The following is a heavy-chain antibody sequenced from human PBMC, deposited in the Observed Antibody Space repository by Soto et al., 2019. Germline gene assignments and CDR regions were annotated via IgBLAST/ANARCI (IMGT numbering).Heavy chain of an antibody. J-gene: IGHJ6*02. D-gene: IGHD3-10*01. V-gene: IGHV4-4*02. Sequence: SETLSLTCTVSGGSISSSNWWSWVRQPPGKGLEWIGEIYHSGSTNYNPSLKSRVTISVDKSKNQFSLKLSSVTAADTAVYYCARVYYGSGSLYYYYYGMDVWGQGTTVTSP. CDR3: ARVYYGSGSLYYYYYGMDV. CDR2: IYHSGST. CDR1: GGSISSSNW.